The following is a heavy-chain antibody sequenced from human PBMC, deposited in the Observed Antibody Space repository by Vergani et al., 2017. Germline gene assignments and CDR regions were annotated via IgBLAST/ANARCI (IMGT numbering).Heavy chain of an antibody. J-gene: IGHJ5*02. V-gene: IGHV3-30*18. D-gene: IGHD6-13*01. Sequence: VQLLESGGGLVQPGGSLRLSCAASGFTFSSYGMHWVRQAPGKGLEWVAVISYDGSNQYYADSVKGRFTISRDNSKNTLYLQMNSLRAEDTAVYYCAKDPARGRSSWNNWFDPWGQGTLVTVSS. CDR2: ISYDGSNQ. CDR1: GFTFSSYG. CDR3: AKDPARGRSSWNNWFDP.